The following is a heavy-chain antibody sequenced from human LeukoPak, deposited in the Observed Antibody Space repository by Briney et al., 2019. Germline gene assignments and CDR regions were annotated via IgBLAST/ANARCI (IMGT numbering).Heavy chain of an antibody. Sequence: SETLSLACIVSGGSVSSASYYWSWIRQPPGKGLEWIGYIYYSGTNYNPSLKSRVTISVDTSKNQFSLKLTSVTAADTAVYYCARREQFFDSYFDHWGQGTLVTVSS. CDR1: GGSVSSASYY. CDR2: IYYSGT. CDR3: ARREQFFDSYFDH. D-gene: IGHD3/OR15-3a*01. V-gene: IGHV4-61*01. J-gene: IGHJ4*02.